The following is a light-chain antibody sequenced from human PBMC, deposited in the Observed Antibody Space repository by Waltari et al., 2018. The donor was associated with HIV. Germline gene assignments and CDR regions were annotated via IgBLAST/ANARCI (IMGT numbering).Light chain of an antibody. CDR3: SSYAGINPVI. J-gene: IGLJ2*01. Sequence: QSALTQPPSASGSLGQSVPISSTGSSSDAGRYAYVSWYQQHPGKAPKHLIFEVNKRPSGVPDRFSGSKSGNTASLTVSGLQAEDEAEYSCSSYAGINPVIFGGGTTLTVL. V-gene: IGLV2-8*01. CDR2: EVN. CDR1: SSDAGRYAY.